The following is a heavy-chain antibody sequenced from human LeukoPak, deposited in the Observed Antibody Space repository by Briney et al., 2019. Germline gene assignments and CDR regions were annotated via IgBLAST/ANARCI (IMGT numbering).Heavy chain of an antibody. J-gene: IGHJ5*02. D-gene: IGHD2-15*01. CDR2: ISPNSGGA. Sequence: ASVKVSCKPSGYSFTDYYLHWVRQAPGQGLDWMGRISPNSGGANFAKKFQGRVTLNRDTSITTAYTELSCLPSAAPALYFFPRGGGGADNWFDPWGQGTLVTVSS. CDR3: PRGGGGADNWFDP. CDR1: GYSFTDYY. V-gene: IGHV1-2*06.